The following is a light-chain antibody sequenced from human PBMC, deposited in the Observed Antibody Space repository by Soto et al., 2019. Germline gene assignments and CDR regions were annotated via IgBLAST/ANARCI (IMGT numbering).Light chain of an antibody. CDR1: QNVSNY. J-gene: IGKJ5*01. V-gene: IGKV1-39*01. Sequence: TQLTQSPSSLSASVGDRVTIACQASQNVSNYLTWYQQKPGRAPKLMIYAASSWQGGVPSRFSGSGSGTEFTLTISSLQPEDFATYYCQQDSSSPATFGPGTRLE. CDR2: AAS. CDR3: QQDSSSPAT.